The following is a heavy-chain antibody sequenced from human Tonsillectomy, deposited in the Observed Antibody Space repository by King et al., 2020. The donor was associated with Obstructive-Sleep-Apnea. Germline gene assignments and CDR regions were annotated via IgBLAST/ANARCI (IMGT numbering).Heavy chain of an antibody. CDR1: RFTFDDYA. D-gene: IGHD6-19*01. V-gene: IGHV3-9*01. Sequence: QLVQSGGGLVQPGRSLRLSCAASRFTFDDYAMHWVRQAPGKGLEWVSGISWNSGRIGYADSVKGRFTISRDNAKNSLYLQMNSLRTEDTALYYCAKDLSSGWYGPIDYWGQGTLVTVSS. CDR3: AKDLSSGWYGPIDY. J-gene: IGHJ4*02. CDR2: ISWNSGRI.